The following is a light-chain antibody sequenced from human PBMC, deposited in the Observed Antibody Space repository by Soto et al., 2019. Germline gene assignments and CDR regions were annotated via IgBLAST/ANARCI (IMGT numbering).Light chain of an antibody. CDR2: DVS. CDR3: CSYAGTYTVI. Sequence: ALTQPRSVSGSPGQSVTISCTGTSSDVGGYNYVSWYQQHPGKAPKLMIYDVSQRPSGVPDRFSGSKSGNTASLTISGLQADDDADYYCCSYAGTYTVIFGGGTKLTVL. CDR1: SSDVGGYNY. J-gene: IGLJ2*01. V-gene: IGLV2-11*01.